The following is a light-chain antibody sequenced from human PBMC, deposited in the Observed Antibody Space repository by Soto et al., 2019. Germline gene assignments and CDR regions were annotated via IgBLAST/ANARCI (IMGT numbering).Light chain of an antibody. CDR1: QSVSSY. CDR3: QQRTNWPT. V-gene: IGKV3-11*01. Sequence: EIVLTQSPATLSLSPGERATLSCRASQSVSSYLAWYQQKPGQAPRLLIYDASNRATGIPARFSGSGSGTAFTLTISSREPEEFAAYYCQQRTNWPTFGQGTRLETK. J-gene: IGKJ5*01. CDR2: DAS.